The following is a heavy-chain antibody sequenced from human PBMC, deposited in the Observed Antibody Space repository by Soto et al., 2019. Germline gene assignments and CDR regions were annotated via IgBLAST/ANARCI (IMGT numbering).Heavy chain of an antibody. J-gene: IGHJ4*02. Sequence: ASVKVSCKASGYTFTSYAMHWVRQAPGQRLEWMGWINAGNGNTKYSQKFQGRVTITRDTSASTAYMELSSLRSEDTAVYYCARGNSPTVTNLDSSLDYWGQGTLVTVSS. V-gene: IGHV1-3*01. CDR3: ARGNSPTVTNLDSSLDY. CDR1: GYTFTSYA. D-gene: IGHD4-17*01. CDR2: INAGNGNT.